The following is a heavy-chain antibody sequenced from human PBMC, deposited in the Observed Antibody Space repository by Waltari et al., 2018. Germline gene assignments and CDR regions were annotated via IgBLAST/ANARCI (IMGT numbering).Heavy chain of an antibody. Sequence: EVQLVESGGGLVQPGRSLRLSCAASGFTFADYAMHWFRQAPGTALEWVSGISWNIGSIGYADSVKGRFTSSRDNAKNSLYLQMNSLRAEDTALYYCAKDTSDTAMVGGSYFDYWGQGTLVTVSS. D-gene: IGHD5-18*01. CDR2: ISWNIGSI. J-gene: IGHJ4*02. CDR1: GFTFADYA. CDR3: AKDTSDTAMVGGSYFDY. V-gene: IGHV3-9*01.